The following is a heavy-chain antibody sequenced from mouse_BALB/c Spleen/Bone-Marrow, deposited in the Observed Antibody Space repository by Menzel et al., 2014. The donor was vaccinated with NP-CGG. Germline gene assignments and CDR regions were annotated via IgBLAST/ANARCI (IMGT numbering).Heavy chain of an antibody. CDR1: GYTLTSYV. CDR3: AREGGYYGSLYATDY. V-gene: IGHV1-14*01. D-gene: IGHD1-1*01. CDR2: INPYNDGT. Sequence: VQLQQSGPELVKPGASVKMSCKASGYTLTSYVMHWVKQKPGQGLEWIGYINPYNDGTKYNEKFKGKATLTSDKSSSTAYMELSSLTSEDSAVYYCAREGGYYGSLYATDYWGQGTSVTVSS. J-gene: IGHJ4*01.